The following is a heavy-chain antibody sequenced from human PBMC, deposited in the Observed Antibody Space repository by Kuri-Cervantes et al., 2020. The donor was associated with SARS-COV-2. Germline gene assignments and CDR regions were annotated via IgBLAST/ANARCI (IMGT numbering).Heavy chain of an antibody. V-gene: IGHV3-30*18. CDR2: ISYDGSNK. CDR1: GFSFSSYG. Sequence: GESLKISCAASGFSFSSYGMSWVRQAPGKGLEWVAVISYDGSNKYYADSVKGRFTISRDNSKNTLYLQMNSLRAEDTAVYYCAKGLYYDFWSGYLSYYGMDVWGQGTTVTVSS. D-gene: IGHD3-3*01. J-gene: IGHJ6*02. CDR3: AKGLYYDFWSGYLSYYGMDV.